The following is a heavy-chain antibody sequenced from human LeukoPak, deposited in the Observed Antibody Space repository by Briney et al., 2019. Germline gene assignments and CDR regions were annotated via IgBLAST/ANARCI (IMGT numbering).Heavy chain of an antibody. CDR1: GYSISSGYY. J-gene: IGHJ3*02. D-gene: IGHD1-26*01. CDR2: IYHSGST. V-gene: IGHV4-38-2*01. CDR3: ARPYSGSYGAFDI. Sequence: PSETLSLTRAVSGYSISSGYYWGWIRQPPGKGLEWIGSIYHSGSTYYNPSLKSRVTISVDTSKNQFSLKLSSVTAADTAVYYCARPYSGSYGAFDIWGQGTMVTVSS.